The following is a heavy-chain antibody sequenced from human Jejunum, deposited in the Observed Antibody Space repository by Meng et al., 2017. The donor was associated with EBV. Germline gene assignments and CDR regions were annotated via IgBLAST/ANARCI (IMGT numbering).Heavy chain of an antibody. CDR3: ARASSERLLDY. D-gene: IGHD1-14*01. J-gene: IGHJ4*02. Sequence: QVHPPESGPGLVKPAGTLTLPGAVSTDFISTYEWWSWVRQPPGKGREWLGEINQVGSTYYNPSLKSRVTISIDTSKRQFSLRLNSMTAADTAVYYCARASSERLLDYWGQGTLVTVSS. CDR1: TDFISTYEW. V-gene: IGHV4-4*02. CDR2: INQVGST.